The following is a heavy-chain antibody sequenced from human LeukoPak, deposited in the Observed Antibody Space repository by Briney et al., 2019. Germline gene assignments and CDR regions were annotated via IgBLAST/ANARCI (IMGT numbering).Heavy chain of an antibody. CDR3: ARGFNRSYWYFHL. D-gene: IGHD1-14*01. Sequence: SETLSLTCTVSGGSISSYYWSWIRQPPGKGLEWIGYIYYSGSTNYNPSLKSRVTISVDTSKNQFSLKLSSVTAADTAVYYCARGFNRSYWYFHLWGRGTLVTVSS. CDR2: IYYSGST. CDR1: GGSISSYY. V-gene: IGHV4-59*01. J-gene: IGHJ2*01.